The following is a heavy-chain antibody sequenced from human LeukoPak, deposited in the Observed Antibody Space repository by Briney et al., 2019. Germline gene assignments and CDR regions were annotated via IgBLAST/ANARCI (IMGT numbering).Heavy chain of an antibody. CDR3: ASGNCSSTSCPPYYYGMDV. CDR2: IYYSGST. J-gene: IGHJ6*02. V-gene: IGHV4-59*01. Sequence: PSETLSLTCTLFGGSISSYYWSWIRQPPGKGLEWIGYIYYSGSTNYNPSLKSRVTISVDTSKNQFSLKLSSVTAADTAVYYCASGNCSSTSCPPYYYGMDVWSQGTTVTVSS. CDR1: GGSISSYY. D-gene: IGHD2-2*01.